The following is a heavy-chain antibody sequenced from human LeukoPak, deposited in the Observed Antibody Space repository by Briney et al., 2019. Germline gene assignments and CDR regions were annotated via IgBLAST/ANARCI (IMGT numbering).Heavy chain of an antibody. V-gene: IGHV4-4*07. CDR3: ARDEHDYGDYGTFDY. J-gene: IGHJ4*02. CDR1: GGSISSYY. D-gene: IGHD4-17*01. Sequence: KPSETLSLTCTVSGGSISSYYWSWIRQPAGKGLEWIGRLYTSGDTNYNPSLKSRLTMPLDTSKNQFSLKLSSVTAADTAVYYCARDEHDYGDYGTFDYWGQGTLVTVSS. CDR2: LYTSGDT.